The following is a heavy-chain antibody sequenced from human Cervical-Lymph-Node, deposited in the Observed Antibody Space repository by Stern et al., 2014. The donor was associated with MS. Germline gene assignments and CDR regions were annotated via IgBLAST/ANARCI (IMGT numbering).Heavy chain of an antibody. V-gene: IGHV2-5*01. CDR2: IYWTNDK. Sequence: QVPLRESGPTLVKPTQTLTLTCTFSGFSLSTSGMGVGWLPQSPGKALECLALIYWTNDKGYSSSLKSRLTITKDTSKNQVVLTMANMDPVDTGTYYCAHSSQAAAGPYVDCWGRGALVTVS. J-gene: IGHJ4*02. D-gene: IGHD6-13*01. CDR1: GFSLSTSGMG. CDR3: AHSSQAAAGPYVDC.